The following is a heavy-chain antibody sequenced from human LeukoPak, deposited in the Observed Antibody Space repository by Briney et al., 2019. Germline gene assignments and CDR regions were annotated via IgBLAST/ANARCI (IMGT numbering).Heavy chain of an antibody. CDR1: GFTFSNYG. CDR3: AKVRDYHYMDV. V-gene: IGHV3-30*02. Sequence: GGSLRLSCAASGFTFSNYGMHWVRQAPGKGLEWVAFIRYDESDKYYADSVKGRFTVSRDNSKNTLNLQMNSLRAEDTAVYYCAKVRDYHYMDVWGKGTTVTVSS. J-gene: IGHJ6*03. CDR2: IRYDESDK. D-gene: IGHD4/OR15-4a*01.